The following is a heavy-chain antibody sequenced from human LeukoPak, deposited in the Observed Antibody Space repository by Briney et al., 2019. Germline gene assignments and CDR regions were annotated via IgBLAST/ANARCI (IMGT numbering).Heavy chain of an antibody. D-gene: IGHD1/OR15-1a*01. V-gene: IGHV4-59*01. J-gene: IGHJ4*02. Sequence: SQSLSLTCTVSGASIGTYYWSWIRQPPGKGLEWIGYIYYNGYTDYNPSLKSRVPISIHTSKNQFSLNLSSVTAADTAVYYCARDRHWTNDWVFDSWGQGTLVTVSS. CDR3: ARDRHWTNDWVFDS. CDR1: GASIGTYY. CDR2: IYYNGYT.